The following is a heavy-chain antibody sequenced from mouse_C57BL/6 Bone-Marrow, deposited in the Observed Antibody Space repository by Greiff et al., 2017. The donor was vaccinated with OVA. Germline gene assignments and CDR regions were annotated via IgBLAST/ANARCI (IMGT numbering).Heavy chain of an antibody. Sequence: EVKLMESGAELVRPGASVKLSCTASGFTIKDDYMHWVKQRPEQGLEWIGWIDPENGDTEYASKFQGKATITADTSSNTAYLQLSSLTSEDTAVYYCTGMVTGYFDYWGQGTTLTVSS. D-gene: IGHD2-2*01. V-gene: IGHV14-4*01. J-gene: IGHJ2*01. CDR3: TGMVTGYFDY. CDR1: GFTIKDDY. CDR2: IDPENGDT.